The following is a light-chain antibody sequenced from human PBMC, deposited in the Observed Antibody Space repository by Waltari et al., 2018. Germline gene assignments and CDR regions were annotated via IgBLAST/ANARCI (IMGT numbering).Light chain of an antibody. CDR3: QSYDSSLRAVV. CDR1: SSHIETHYF. V-gene: IGLV1-40*01. CDR2: AND. Sequence: QSVLTQPPSVSAAPGQRVTISCTGGSSHIETHYFVHWYQQLPGTAPKLLISANDRRPSGVPDRFSGSKSGTSASLAITGLQAEDEADYYCQSYDSSLRAVVFGGGTKLTVL. J-gene: IGLJ3*02.